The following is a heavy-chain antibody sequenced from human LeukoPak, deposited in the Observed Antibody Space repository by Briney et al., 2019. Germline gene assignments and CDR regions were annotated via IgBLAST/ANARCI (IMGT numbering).Heavy chain of an antibody. V-gene: IGHV4-38-2*01. Sequence: SETLSLTCAVSGYSISTTSYWGWIRQSPGKGLEWIGSIHQSGSTYYNPSLRSRVTISVDTSKNQFSLKLSSVTAAETAVYYCARQDCTHGVCFSYYYFYMDVWGKGTTVTGSS. CDR1: GYSISTTSY. CDR3: ARQDCTHGVCFSYYYFYMDV. CDR2: IHQSGST. D-gene: IGHD2-8*01. J-gene: IGHJ6*03.